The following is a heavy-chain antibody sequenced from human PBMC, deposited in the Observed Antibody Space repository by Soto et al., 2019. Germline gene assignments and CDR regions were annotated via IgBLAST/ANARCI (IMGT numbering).Heavy chain of an antibody. D-gene: IGHD2-21*01. Sequence: SQTLSLTCVVSCGSLSDYFWSWIRQPPGMALEWIGEINHLGSINYNPSLKSRVTMSVDTSKNQFSLTLNSVTAADTATYYCARGGISHWAYFYYMDVWDRGTTVTVSS. J-gene: IGHJ6*03. V-gene: IGHV4-34*01. CDR3: ARGGISHWAYFYYMDV. CDR1: CGSLSDYF. CDR2: INHLGSI.